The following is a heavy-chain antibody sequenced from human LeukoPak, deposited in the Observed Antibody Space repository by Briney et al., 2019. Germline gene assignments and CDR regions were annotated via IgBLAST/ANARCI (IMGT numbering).Heavy chain of an antibody. J-gene: IGHJ4*02. CDR3: ARDSGLRAVDY. CDR2: IKHEVGEK. Sequence: VGSLRLSCATSGFTFSSYSMTWLRQAPGKGLEWLTQIKHEVGEKYYVHSVKGRFTISTDNAKNSLYMQMNSLRAEDTAVYYCARDSGLRAVDYWGQGTLVTVSS. CDR1: GFTFSSYS. V-gene: IGHV3-7*01. D-gene: IGHD5-12*01.